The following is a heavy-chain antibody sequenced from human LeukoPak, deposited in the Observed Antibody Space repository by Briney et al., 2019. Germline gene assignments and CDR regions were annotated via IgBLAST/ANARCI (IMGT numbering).Heavy chain of an antibody. J-gene: IGHJ4*02. CDR3: ARGKGLIVATDFDY. D-gene: IGHD5-12*01. CDR2: MYHSGST. CDR1: GYSISSGYY. Sequence: SETLSLTCTVSGYSISSGYYWGWIRQPPGKGLEWIGSMYHSGSTYYNPSLKSRVTISVDTSKNQFSLKLSSVTAADTAVYYCARGKGLIVATDFDYWGQGTLVTVSS. V-gene: IGHV4-38-2*02.